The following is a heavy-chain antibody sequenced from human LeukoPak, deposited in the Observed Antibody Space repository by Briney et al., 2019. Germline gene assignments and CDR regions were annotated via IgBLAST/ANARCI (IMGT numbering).Heavy chain of an antibody. V-gene: IGHV4-61*08. CDR2: IYYSGST. D-gene: IGHD3-22*01. CDR1: GGSISSGGYY. J-gene: IGHJ2*01. Sequence: SETLSLTCAVSGGSISSGGYYWSWIRQPPGKGLEWIGYIYYSGSTNYNPSLKSRVTISVDTSKNQFSLKLSSVTAADTAVYYCARVWVPYYYDSSGYYSNWYFDLWGRGTLVTVSS. CDR3: ARVWVPYYYDSSGYYSNWYFDL.